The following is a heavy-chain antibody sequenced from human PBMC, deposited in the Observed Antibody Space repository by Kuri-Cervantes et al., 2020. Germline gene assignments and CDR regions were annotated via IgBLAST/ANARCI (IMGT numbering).Heavy chain of an antibody. CDR2: ISGSGGST. CDR1: GFTFSSYA. J-gene: IGHJ6*02. Sequence: GGSLRLSCAASGFTFSSYAMSWVRQAPGKGLEWVSAISGSGGSTYYADSVKGRFTISRDNSKNTLYLQMNSLRAEDTAVYYCASPSVATITLPYHYYGMDVWGQGTTVTVSS. V-gene: IGHV3-23*01. CDR3: ASPSVATITLPYHYYGMDV. D-gene: IGHD5-12*01.